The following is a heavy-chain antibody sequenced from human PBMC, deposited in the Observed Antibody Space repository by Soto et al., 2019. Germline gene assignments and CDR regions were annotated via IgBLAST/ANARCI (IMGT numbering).Heavy chain of an antibody. CDR3: VREGGDLRGSGVFDY. Sequence: EPQLVESGGGLVQPGGSLRLSCAASGFTFSFYTMNWVRQTPGKGLVWLAYISRGGSSIYYADSVKGRFTVSRDNANNSLSLQLNSLRREDTAVYYCVREGGDLRGSGVFDYWGQGTLVTVSS. J-gene: IGHJ4*02. D-gene: IGHD6-19*01. CDR1: GFTFSFYT. V-gene: IGHV3-48*01. CDR2: ISRGGSSI.